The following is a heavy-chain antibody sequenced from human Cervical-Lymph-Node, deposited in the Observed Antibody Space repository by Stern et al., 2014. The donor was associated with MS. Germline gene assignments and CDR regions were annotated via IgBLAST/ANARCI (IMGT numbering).Heavy chain of an antibody. J-gene: IGHJ2*01. CDR1: GYSISSGYY. CDR2: IYHSGST. CDR3: ARDPYDYGDYVSYFDL. Sequence: QVQLQESGPGLVKPSETLSLTCTVSGYSISSGYYWGWIRQHPGKGLEWIGSIYHSGSTYYNPSLKSRVTISVDTSKNQFSLKLSSVTAADTAVYYCARDPYDYGDYVSYFDLWGRGTLVTVSS. D-gene: IGHD4-17*01. V-gene: IGHV4-38-2*02.